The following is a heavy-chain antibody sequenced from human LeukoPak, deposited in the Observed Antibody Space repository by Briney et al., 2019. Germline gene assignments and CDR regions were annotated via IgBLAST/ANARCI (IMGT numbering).Heavy chain of an antibody. CDR3: ARVGRELLWFGELYHYFDY. CDR2: INHSGST. V-gene: IGHV4-34*01. D-gene: IGHD3-10*01. Sequence: PSETLSLTCAVYGGSFSGYYWSWIRQPPGKGLEWIGEINHSGSTNYNPSLKSRVTISVDTSKNQFSLKLSSVTAADTAVYYCARVGRELLWFGELYHYFDYWGQGTLVTVSS. J-gene: IGHJ4*02. CDR1: GGSFSGYY.